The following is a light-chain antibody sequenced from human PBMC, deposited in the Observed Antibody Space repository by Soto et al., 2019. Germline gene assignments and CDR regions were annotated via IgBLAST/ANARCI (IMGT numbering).Light chain of an antibody. Sequence: QSVLTHPPSASGTPGQRVTISCSGSSSNIGSNAVSWYQQLPGTAPKVLIYSNNQRPSWVPDRFSGSKSGTSAPLAISGLQSEDDAYYYCATWDDSLNVWVFGGGTKLTVL. J-gene: IGLJ3*02. CDR3: ATWDDSLNVWV. CDR1: SSNIGSNA. V-gene: IGLV1-44*01. CDR2: SNN.